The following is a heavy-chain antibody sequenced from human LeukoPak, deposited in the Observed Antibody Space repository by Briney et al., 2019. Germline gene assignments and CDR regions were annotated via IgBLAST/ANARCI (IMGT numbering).Heavy chain of an antibody. CDR2: MNPSSGVT. CDR1: GYTFSGYQ. J-gene: IGHJ4*02. D-gene: IGHD2-15*01. CDR3: ASRAASVTLGY. Sequence: GASVKVSCKASGYTFSGYQVHRLRQAPGQGLEWMGRMNPSSGVTNYAQKFQGRVTMTRDTSINTAYLDLSALKSDDTAVYYCASRAASVTLGYWGQGTLVTVSS. V-gene: IGHV1-2*06.